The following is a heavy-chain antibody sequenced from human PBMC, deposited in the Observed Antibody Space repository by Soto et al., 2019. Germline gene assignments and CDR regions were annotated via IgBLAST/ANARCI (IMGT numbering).Heavy chain of an antibody. Sequence: QVQLVQSGAEVKKPGASVKVSCKTSGYTFTSYSISWVRQAPGQGLEWMGWINVYNGNKKYAQNLQGRVTMTTDTSTSTAYMELRSLRSDDTAVYYCARDLAVGWFDPWGPGTLVTVSS. V-gene: IGHV1-18*01. J-gene: IGHJ5*02. D-gene: IGHD2-2*01. CDR3: ARDLAVGWFDP. CDR2: INVYNGNK. CDR1: GYTFTSYS.